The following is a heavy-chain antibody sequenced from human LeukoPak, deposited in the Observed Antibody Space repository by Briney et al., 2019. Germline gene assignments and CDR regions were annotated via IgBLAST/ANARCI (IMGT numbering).Heavy chain of an antibody. CDR2: ISAHNGDT. V-gene: IGHV1-18*01. J-gene: IGHJ4*02. CDR1: GYTFTNYD. D-gene: IGHD4-17*01. CDR3: ARLAYGANYIDY. Sequence: ASVKVSCKASGYTFTNYDINWVRQAPGQGLEWMGWISAHNGDTNYAQKLQGRVTMTTDTSTSTAYMEMRSLRSDDTAVYYCARLAYGANYIDYWGQGTLVTVSS.